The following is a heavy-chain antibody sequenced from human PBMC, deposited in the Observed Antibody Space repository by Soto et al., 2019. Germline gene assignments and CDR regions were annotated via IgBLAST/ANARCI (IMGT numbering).Heavy chain of an antibody. J-gene: IGHJ4*02. V-gene: IGHV3-11*06. CDR2: ISSSSSYT. D-gene: IGHD2-15*01. CDR1: GFTFSDYY. Sequence: QVQLVESGGGLVKPGGSLRLSCAASGFTFSDYYMSWIRQAPGKGLEWVSYISSSSSYTNYADSVKGRFTISRDNAKNSLYLQMNSPRAEDTAVYYCARDQYCSGGSCHSDFDYWGQGTLVTVSS. CDR3: ARDQYCSGGSCHSDFDY.